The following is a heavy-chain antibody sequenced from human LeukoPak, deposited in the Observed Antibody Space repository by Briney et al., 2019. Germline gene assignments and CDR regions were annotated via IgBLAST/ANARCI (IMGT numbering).Heavy chain of an antibody. CDR2: IYWNDDT. CDR1: GFSLSTSGLG. CDR3: AHSPIVRSTQSDP. D-gene: IGHD2-8*01. V-gene: IGHV2-5*01. Sequence: SGPTLVKTTQALALTCTFSGFSLSTSGLGVGWIRQPPGKALEWLALIYWNDDTRYTPSLKSRLTITKDTSKNHVVLTMTNMDPADTATYYCAHSPIVRSTQSDPWGQGTLVTVSS. J-gene: IGHJ5*02.